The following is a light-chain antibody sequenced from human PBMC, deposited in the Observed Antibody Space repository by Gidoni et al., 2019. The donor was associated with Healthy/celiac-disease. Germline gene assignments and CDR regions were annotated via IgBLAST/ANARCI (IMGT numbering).Light chain of an antibody. CDR1: QSISSY. V-gene: IGKV1-39*01. CDR3: QQSNSTPYT. J-gene: IGKJ2*01. CDR2: AAS. Sequence: DVQMTQSPSSLSASVGDRVTITCRASQSISSYLNWYQQKPGKAPRLLIYAASSLQSGVPSRFSGSGSGTDFTLTISSLQSEDFAIYYCQQSNSTPYTFGQGTKLEIK.